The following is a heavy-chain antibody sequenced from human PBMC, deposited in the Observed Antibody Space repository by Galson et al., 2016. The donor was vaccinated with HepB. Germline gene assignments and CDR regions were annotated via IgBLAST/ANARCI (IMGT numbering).Heavy chain of an antibody. V-gene: IGHV1-24*01. D-gene: IGHD2-21*01. J-gene: IGHJ5*02. CDR3: AIRVGVRADWFAA. CDR2: FDPEDGEV. CDR1: GHTLSEFA. Sequence: SVKVSCKVPGHTLSEFAIYWVRQAPGEGLEWMGGFDPEDGEVVYAQKFQGRITMTEDTSTDTVYMDLSSLTSEDTAIYYCAIRVGVRADWFAAWGQGTLVTVSS.